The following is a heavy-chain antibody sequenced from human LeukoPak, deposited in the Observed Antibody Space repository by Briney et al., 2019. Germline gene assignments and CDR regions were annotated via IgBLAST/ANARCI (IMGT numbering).Heavy chain of an antibody. J-gene: IGHJ3*02. V-gene: IGHV4-30-4*01. D-gene: IGHD3-10*01. CDR2: IYYSGST. CDR3: AREGITMVRQRAFDI. Sequence: KPSETPSLTCTVSGGSISSGDYYWSWIRQPPGKGLEWIGYIYYSGSTYCNPSLKSRVTISVDTSKNQFSLKLSSVTAADTAVYYCAREGITMVRQRAFDIWGQGTMVTVSS. CDR1: GGSISSGDYY.